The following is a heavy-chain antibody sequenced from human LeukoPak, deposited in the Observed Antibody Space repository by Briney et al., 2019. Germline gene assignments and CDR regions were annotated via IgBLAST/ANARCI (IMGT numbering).Heavy chain of an antibody. CDR3: ASIAETYLQTEHYFQH. CDR2: ISGSGGST. Sequence: QPGGSLRLSCAASGFTFSSYAMSWVRQAPGKGLEWVSAISGSGGSTYYADSVKGRFTISRDNSKNTLYLQMNSLGAEDTAVYYCASIAETYLQTEHYFQHWGQGTLVTVSS. D-gene: IGHD2/OR15-2a*01. J-gene: IGHJ1*01. CDR1: GFTFSSYA. V-gene: IGHV3-23*01.